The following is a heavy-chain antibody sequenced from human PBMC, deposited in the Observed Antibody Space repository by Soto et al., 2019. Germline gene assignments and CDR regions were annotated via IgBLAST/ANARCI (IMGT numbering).Heavy chain of an antibody. CDR1: GASVSSGSHY. CDR3: ARELGKSGRDV. V-gene: IGHV4-61*01. D-gene: IGHD7-27*01. CDR2: ISSSGGT. Sequence: QVQLQESGPGLVKPSETLSLTCTVSGASVSSGSHYWTWIRQPPGKGLEWIGYISSSGGTNYSPSLKIRDTLSLDPSKNQFSLILSSVTAADTAVYYCARELGKSGRDVWGQGTTVTVSS. J-gene: IGHJ6*02.